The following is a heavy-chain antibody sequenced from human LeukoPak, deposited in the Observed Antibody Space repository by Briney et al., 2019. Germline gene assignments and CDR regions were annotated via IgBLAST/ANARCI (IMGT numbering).Heavy chain of an antibody. J-gene: IGHJ4*02. V-gene: IGHV4-4*07. CDR3: ARDYLVGAPLDS. CDR2: MYISGRT. D-gene: IGHD1-26*01. CDR1: GVSITNYY. Sequence: PSETLSLTCTVSGVSITNYYWAWIRQPAGKGLEWIGRMYISGRTNYNPSLKSRVSISIDKTKNQFSLKLTSVTAADTAVYYCARDYLVGAPLDSWGQGTLVTVSS.